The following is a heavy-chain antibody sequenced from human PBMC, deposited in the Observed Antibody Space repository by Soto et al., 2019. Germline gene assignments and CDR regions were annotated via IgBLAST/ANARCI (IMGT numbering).Heavy chain of an antibody. V-gene: IGHV5-51*01. CDR2: IYPGDSDT. J-gene: IGHJ5*02. Sequence: GESLKISSNGSGYSFTIYCIGLVRQMPGKGLDGMWIIYPGDSDTRYSPSFQGQVTISADKSISTAYLQWSSLKASDTAMYYCARGGDIVVVPAAILPLPNWFDPWGQGTLVTVS. D-gene: IGHD2-2*02. CDR3: ARGGDIVVVPAAILPLPNWFDP. CDR1: GYSFTIYC.